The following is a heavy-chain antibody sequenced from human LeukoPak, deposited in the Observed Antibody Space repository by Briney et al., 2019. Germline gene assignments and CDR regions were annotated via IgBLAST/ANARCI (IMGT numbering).Heavy chain of an antibody. CDR3: ARHHYDYGDHYYFDY. CDR1: GGSISSYY. V-gene: IGHV4-59*08. Sequence: SETLSLTCTVSGGSISSYYWSWIRQPPGKGLEWIGYIYYSGSANYNPSLKSRVTISVDTSKNQFSLKLSSVTAADTAVYYCARHHYDYGDHYYFDYWGQGTLVTVSS. D-gene: IGHD4-17*01. J-gene: IGHJ4*02. CDR2: IYYSGSA.